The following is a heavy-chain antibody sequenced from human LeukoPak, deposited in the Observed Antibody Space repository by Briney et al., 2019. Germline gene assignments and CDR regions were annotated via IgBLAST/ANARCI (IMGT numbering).Heavy chain of an antibody. CDR1: GFTFSRYD. J-gene: IGHJ4*02. D-gene: IGHD3-22*01. CDR3: AKDRGWGYYYDSSGYWFDY. V-gene: IGHV3-13*01. CDR2: IGTAGDT. Sequence: GGSLRLSCAASGFTFSRYDMHWVRQATGKGLEWVSGIGTAGDTYYAGSLKGRFTISRENAKNSLYLQMNSLTAGDTAVYYCAKDRGWGYYYDSSGYWFDYWGQGTLVTVSS.